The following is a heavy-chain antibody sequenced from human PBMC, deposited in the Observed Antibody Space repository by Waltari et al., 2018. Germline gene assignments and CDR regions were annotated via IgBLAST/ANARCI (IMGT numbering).Heavy chain of an antibody. J-gene: IGHJ6*02. CDR1: GFTFKRFA. V-gene: IGHV3-21*01. D-gene: IGHD1-26*01. CDR3: AREWVEGV. CDR2: IDSTGTYI. Sequence: EVQLVESGGGLVKPGGSLSLSCAASGFTFKRFAMNWVRQAPGKGLEWVASIDSTGTYIYYTDAVKGRFTISRDDAKDSLFLQMSSLRVEDTAMYYWAREWVEGVWGQGTTVTVSS.